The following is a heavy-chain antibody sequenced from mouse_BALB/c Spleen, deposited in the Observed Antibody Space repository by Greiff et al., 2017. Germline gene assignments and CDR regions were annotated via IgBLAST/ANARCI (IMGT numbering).Heavy chain of an antibody. CDR2: IDTSDSYT. Sequence: QVQLKQPGAELVMPGASVKMSCKASGYTFTDYWMHWVKQRPGQGLEWIGAIDTSDSYTSYNQKFKGKATLTVDESSSTAYMQLSSLTSEDSAVYYCARSTATMITSWFAYWGQGTLVTVSA. V-gene: IGHV1-69*01. D-gene: IGHD2-4*01. J-gene: IGHJ3*01. CDR1: GYTFTDYW. CDR3: ARSTATMITSWFAY.